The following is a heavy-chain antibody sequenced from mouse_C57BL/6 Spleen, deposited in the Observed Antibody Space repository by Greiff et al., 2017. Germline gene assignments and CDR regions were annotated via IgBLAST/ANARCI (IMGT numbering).Heavy chain of an antibody. CDR3: TREMGFITTVRGYYFDY. CDR1: GFTFSSYA. Sequence: EVQLVESGEGLVKPGGSLKLSCAASGFTFSSYAMSWVRQTPEKRLEWVAYISSGGDYIYYADTVKGRFTISRDNARNTLYLQMSSLKSEDTAMYYCTREMGFITTVRGYYFDYWGQGTTLTVSS. V-gene: IGHV5-9-1*02. CDR2: ISSGGDYI. D-gene: IGHD1-1*01. J-gene: IGHJ2*01.